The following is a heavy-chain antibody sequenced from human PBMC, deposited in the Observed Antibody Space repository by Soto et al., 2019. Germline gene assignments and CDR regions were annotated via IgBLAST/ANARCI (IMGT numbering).Heavy chain of an antibody. CDR1: GGSISSSSYY. D-gene: IGHD7-27*01. V-gene: IGHV4-39*01. J-gene: IGHJ4*02. Sequence: SETLSLTCTVSGGSISSSSYYWGWIRQPPGKGLEWIGSIYYSGSTYYNPSLKSRVTISVDTSKNQFSLKLSSVTAADTAVYYCARHQMGAGDFDYWGQGTLVTVSS. CDR2: IYYSGST. CDR3: ARHQMGAGDFDY.